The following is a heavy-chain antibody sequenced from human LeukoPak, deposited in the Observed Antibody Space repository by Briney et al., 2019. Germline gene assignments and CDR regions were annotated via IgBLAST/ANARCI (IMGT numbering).Heavy chain of an antibody. CDR3: STTYYYDSSEGY. Sequence: PGGSLRLSCAASGFTFSNAWMNWVRQAPGKGLEWVGRIKSEIDGGTTDYAAPVKGRFTISRDDSKNTLYLQMNSLKTEDTAVYYCSTTYYYDSSEGYWGQGTLVTVSS. CDR1: GFTFSNAW. J-gene: IGHJ4*02. CDR2: IKSEIDGGTT. D-gene: IGHD3-22*01. V-gene: IGHV3-15*07.